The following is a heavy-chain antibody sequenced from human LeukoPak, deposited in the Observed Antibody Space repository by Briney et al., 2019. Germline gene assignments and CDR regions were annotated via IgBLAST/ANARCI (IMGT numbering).Heavy chain of an antibody. CDR3: ARGPYGTPDWFDP. CDR1: SGSISSYY. CDR2: IYTSGST. Sequence: SETLSLTCTVSSGSISSYYWSWIRQPAGKGLEWIGRIYTSGSTNYNPSLKSRVTISVDKSENQFSLKLSSVTAADTAAYYCARGPYGTPDWFDPWGQGTLVTVSS. D-gene: IGHD1-26*01. V-gene: IGHV4-4*07. J-gene: IGHJ5*02.